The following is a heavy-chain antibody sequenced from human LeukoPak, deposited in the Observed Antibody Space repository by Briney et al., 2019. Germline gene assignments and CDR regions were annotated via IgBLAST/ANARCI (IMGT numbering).Heavy chain of an antibody. CDR1: GYTFTSYG. CDR3: ARVRSKDPYCSSTSCYSIHNWFDP. J-gene: IGHJ5*02. Sequence: ASVKVSCKASGYTFTSYGISWVRQAPGQGLEWMGWISAYNGNTNYAQKPQGRVTMTTDTSTSTAYMELRSLRSDDTAVYYCARVRSKDPYCSSTSCYSIHNWFDPWGQGTLVTVSS. V-gene: IGHV1-18*01. CDR2: ISAYNGNT. D-gene: IGHD2-2*01.